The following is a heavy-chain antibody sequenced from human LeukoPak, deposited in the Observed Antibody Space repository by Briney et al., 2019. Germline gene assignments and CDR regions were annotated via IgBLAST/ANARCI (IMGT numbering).Heavy chain of an antibody. J-gene: IGHJ4*02. CDR1: RFNFDNYA. CDR3: ARDGVTTIPNFDY. CDR2: ISSSGSTI. D-gene: IGHD4-17*01. V-gene: IGHV3-48*03. Sequence: GGSLRLSCAASRFNFDNYAMNWVRQAPGKGLEWVSYISSSGSTIYYADSVKGRFTISRDNAKNSLYLQMNSLRAEDTAVYYCARDGVTTIPNFDYWGQGTLVTVSS.